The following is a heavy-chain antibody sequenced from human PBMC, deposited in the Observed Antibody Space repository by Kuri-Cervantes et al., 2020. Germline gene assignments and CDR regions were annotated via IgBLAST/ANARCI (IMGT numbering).Heavy chain of an antibody. Sequence: SETLSLTCTVSGGSISRSSYYWAWIRHPPGKGLEWIGNIYYSGSTYYNPSLKSRVTISVDTSKNQFSLKLSSVTAADTAVYYCARGFLPQGKYRPGIAVVRKPYYYMDVWGKGTTVTVSS. CDR1: GGSISRSSYY. CDR2: IYYSGST. CDR3: ARGFLPQGKYRPGIAVVRKPYYYMDV. J-gene: IGHJ6*03. V-gene: IGHV4-39*01. D-gene: IGHD6-19*01.